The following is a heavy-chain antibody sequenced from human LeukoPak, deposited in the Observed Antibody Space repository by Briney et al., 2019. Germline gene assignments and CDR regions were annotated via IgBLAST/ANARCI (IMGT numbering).Heavy chain of an antibody. Sequence: PSETLSRTCAVYGGSFSGYYWSWIRQPPGKGLEWIGEINHSGSTNYNPSLKSRVTISVDTSKNQFSLKLSSVTAADTAVYYCARGGYDFWSGYYYYFDYWGQGTLVTVSS. CDR1: GGSFSGYY. J-gene: IGHJ4*02. CDR3: ARGGYDFWSGYYYYFDY. V-gene: IGHV4-34*01. D-gene: IGHD3-3*01. CDR2: INHSGST.